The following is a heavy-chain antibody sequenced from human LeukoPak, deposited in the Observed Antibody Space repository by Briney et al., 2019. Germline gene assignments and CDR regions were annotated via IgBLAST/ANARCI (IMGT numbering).Heavy chain of an antibody. CDR1: GFTFSSSS. CDR2: ISSSSSTI. Sequence: GGSLRLSCGVSGFTFSSSSMNWVRQAPGKGLDWVSYISSSSSTIYYADSVKGRFTISRDNSKNTLYLQMNSLRAEDTAVYYCAKDYYDSSGYYHYDAFDIWGQGTMVTVSS. J-gene: IGHJ3*02. D-gene: IGHD3-22*01. V-gene: IGHV3-48*01. CDR3: AKDYYDSSGYYHYDAFDI.